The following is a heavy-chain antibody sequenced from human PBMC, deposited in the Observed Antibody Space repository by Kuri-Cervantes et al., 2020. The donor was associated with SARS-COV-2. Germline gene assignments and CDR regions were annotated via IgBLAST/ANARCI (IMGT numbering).Heavy chain of an antibody. CDR3: ARGSYYYGSGSYFRRPIRFDP. V-gene: IGHV1-2*02. CDR2: INPNSGGT. J-gene: IGHJ5*02. CDR1: GYTFTGYY. Sequence: ASVKVSCKASGYTFTGYYMHWVRQAPGQGLEWMGWINPNSGGTNYAQKFQGRVTMTRDTSISTAYMELSRLRSEDTAVYYCARGSYYYGSGSYFRRPIRFDPWGQGTLVTVSS. D-gene: IGHD3-10*01.